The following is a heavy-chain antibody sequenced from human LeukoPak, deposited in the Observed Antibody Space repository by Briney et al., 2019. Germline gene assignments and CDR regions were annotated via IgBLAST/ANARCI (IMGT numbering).Heavy chain of an antibody. CDR1: GFTVSSNY. V-gene: IGHV3-66*01. J-gene: IGHJ6*02. D-gene: IGHD3-22*01. CDR2: IYSGGST. CDR3: ARDRRYYDSSGYLYYYGMDV. Sequence: PGGSLRLSCAASGFTVSSNYMSWVRQAPGKGLEWVSVIYSGGSTYYADSVKGRFTTSRDNSKNTLYLQMNSLRAEDTAVYYCARDRRYYDSSGYLYYYGMDVWGQGTTVTVSS.